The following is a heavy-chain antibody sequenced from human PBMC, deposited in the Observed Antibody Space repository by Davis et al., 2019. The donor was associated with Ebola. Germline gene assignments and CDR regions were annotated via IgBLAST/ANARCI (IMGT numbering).Heavy chain of an antibody. V-gene: IGHV3-23*01. CDR1: GFTFSTYA. J-gene: IGHJ4*02. CDR2: ISSGGGAP. CDR3: ARHDYGDSHFDY. Sequence: GESLKISCAASGFTFSTYAMGWVRQAPGKGLEWVSDISSGGGAPYYADSVKGRFTTFRDNPKNTLYLQMNSLRADDTAVYYCARHDYGDSHFDYWGQGTLVTVSS. D-gene: IGHD4-17*01.